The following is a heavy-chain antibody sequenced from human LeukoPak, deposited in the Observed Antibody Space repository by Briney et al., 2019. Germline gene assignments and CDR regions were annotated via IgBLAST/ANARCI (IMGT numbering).Heavy chain of an antibody. CDR1: GFTFSTYW. CDR3: ARESTSLSMFGLDY. Sequence: SGGSLRLSCAASGFTFSTYWMYWVRQAPGKGLVWVSRINSDGSDTNYADSVKGRFTTSRDNAKNTLYLQMNSLRAEDTAVYYCARESTSLSMFGLDYWGQGILVTVSS. CDR2: INSDGSDT. V-gene: IGHV3-74*01. J-gene: IGHJ4*01. D-gene: IGHD3-10*02.